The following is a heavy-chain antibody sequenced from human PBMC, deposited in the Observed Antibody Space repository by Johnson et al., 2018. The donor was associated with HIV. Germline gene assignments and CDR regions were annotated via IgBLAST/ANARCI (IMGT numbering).Heavy chain of an antibody. J-gene: IGHJ3*01. CDR2: IRYDGSNK. D-gene: IGHD4-11*01. CDR1: GFTFSIYG. CDR3: AKDSKRELVQGKDAFDF. V-gene: IGHV3-30*02. Sequence: QVQLVESGGGLVKPGGSLRLSCAASGFTFSIYGMHWVRQAPGKGLEWVAFIRYDGSNKDYVDSVKGRFTISRDNSKNTLDLQMNILRTEDTAVYYCAKDSKRELVQGKDAFDFWGQGTMVIVSS.